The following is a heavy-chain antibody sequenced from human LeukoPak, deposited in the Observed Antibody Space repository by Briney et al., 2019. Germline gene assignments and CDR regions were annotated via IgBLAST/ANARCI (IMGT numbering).Heavy chain of an antibody. CDR1: GFTFSSYW. V-gene: IGHV3-74*01. Sequence: GASLRLSCAASGFTFSSYWMHWVRQAPGKGLVWVSRINSGGGSTSYADSVKGRFTISRDNAKNTLYLQMNSLRAEDTAVYYCARGFYDYVWGSYRGPSFDYWGQGTLVTVSS. D-gene: IGHD3-16*02. CDR2: INSGGGST. CDR3: ARGFYDYVWGSYRGPSFDY. J-gene: IGHJ4*02.